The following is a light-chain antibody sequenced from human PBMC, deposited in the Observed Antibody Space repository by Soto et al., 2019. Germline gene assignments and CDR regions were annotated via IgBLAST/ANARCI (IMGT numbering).Light chain of an antibody. V-gene: IGKV3-11*01. J-gene: IGKJ4*01. CDR3: QQRHNWSLT. CDR2: DAS. CDR1: QSVSDY. Sequence: ETVLTQSPATLSLSPGERATLSCRASQSVSDYLAWCQQKPARAPRLVIYDASNRAPGLPARFSSRGSGTVFTLTISRLEHEDLSVYYAQQRHNWSLTFGRGTKVDI.